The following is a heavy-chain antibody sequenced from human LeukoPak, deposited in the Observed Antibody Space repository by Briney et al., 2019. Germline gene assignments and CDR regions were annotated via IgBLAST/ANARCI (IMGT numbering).Heavy chain of an antibody. J-gene: IGHJ4*02. CDR1: GFTFSSYA. CDR3: AKRASDYSGPFDY. CDR2: ISGSGATT. V-gene: IGHV3-23*01. D-gene: IGHD5-12*01. Sequence: GGSLRLSCTASGFTFSSYAMSWVRQAPGKGLEWVPTISGSGATTYYADSVKGRFTISRDNSKNTLHLQMNSLRAEDTAVYYCAKRASDYSGPFDYWGQGTLVTVSS.